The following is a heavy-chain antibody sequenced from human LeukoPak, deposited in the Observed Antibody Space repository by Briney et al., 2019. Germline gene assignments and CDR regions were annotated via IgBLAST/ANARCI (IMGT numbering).Heavy chain of an antibody. CDR1: GFTFSTYA. Sequence: GGSLRLSCAASGFTFSTYAMTWVRQAPGKGLEWVSSISGSGAGKFYAASVKGRFTTSRDNSKNTLYVQMNSLRAEDTAVYYCAKAAYGDYAGAFDIWGQGTMVIVSS. V-gene: IGHV3-23*01. J-gene: IGHJ3*02. D-gene: IGHD4-17*01. CDR3: AKAAYGDYAGAFDI. CDR2: ISGSGAGK.